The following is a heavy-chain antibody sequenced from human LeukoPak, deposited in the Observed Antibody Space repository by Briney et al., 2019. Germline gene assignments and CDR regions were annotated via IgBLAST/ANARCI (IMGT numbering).Heavy chain of an antibody. J-gene: IGHJ5*02. CDR1: GYTFTSYD. Sequence: ASVKVSCKASGYTFTSYDINWVRQATGQGLEWMGWMNPNSGNTGYAQKFQGRVTITRNTFISTAYMELSSLRSEDTAVYYCARALRGDYAAFWFDPWGQGTLVTVSS. CDR3: ARALRGDYAAFWFDP. CDR2: MNPNSGNT. D-gene: IGHD4-17*01. V-gene: IGHV1-8*03.